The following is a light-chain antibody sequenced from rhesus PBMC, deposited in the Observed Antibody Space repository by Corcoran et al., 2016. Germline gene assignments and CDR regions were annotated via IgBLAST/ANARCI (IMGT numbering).Light chain of an antibody. CDR2: GAS. CDR3: QQHNSHPFT. Sequence: DIQMTQSPSSLSASVGDRVTITCRASQTISSYLAWYQQKQGKVPKLLIYGASSLESGVPSRFSGSGSRTGFTLPISSLQPEDFATYYCQQHNSHPFTFGPGTKLDIK. CDR1: QTISSY. J-gene: IGKJ3*01. V-gene: IGKV1-44*02.